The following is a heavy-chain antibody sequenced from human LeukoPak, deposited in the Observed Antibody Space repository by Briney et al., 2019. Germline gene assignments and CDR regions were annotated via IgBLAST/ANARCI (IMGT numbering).Heavy chain of an antibody. V-gene: IGHV3-66*01. J-gene: IGHJ3*02. CDR2: IYSGGSA. D-gene: IGHD2-2*01. Sequence: PGGSLRLSCAASGFTVSRKYMSWVRQAPGKGLEWVSVIYSGGSADYADSVKGRFIISRDNSNNTLYLQMNSLRAEDTAVYYCATQSIVVKGDAFDIWGQGTMVTASS. CDR3: ATQSIVVKGDAFDI. CDR1: GFTVSRKY.